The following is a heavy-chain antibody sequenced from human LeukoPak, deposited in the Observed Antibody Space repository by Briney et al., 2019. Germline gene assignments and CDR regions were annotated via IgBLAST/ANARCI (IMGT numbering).Heavy chain of an antibody. V-gene: IGHV4-39*01. CDR3: ARRNGNDAFDI. CDR1: GGSISSGGYS. CDR2: IYYSGST. J-gene: IGHJ3*02. D-gene: IGHD1-26*01. Sequence: SETLSLTCAVSGGSISSGGYSWSWIRQPPGKGLEWIGSIYYSGSTYYNPSLKSRVTISVDTSKNQFSLKLSSVTAADTAVYYCARRNGNDAFDIWGQGTMVTVSS.